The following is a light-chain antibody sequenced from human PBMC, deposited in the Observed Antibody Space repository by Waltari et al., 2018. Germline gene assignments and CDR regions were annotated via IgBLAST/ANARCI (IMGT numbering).Light chain of an antibody. J-gene: IGKJ3*01. Sequence: DIQMTQSPSTLSASVGDRVTITCRASQSIDKWLSWYQQKPGQAPKVLIYRASNLEGGVPSRFSGSGSGTEFTLTISSLQPDDFGTFYCQQYSSYPLTFGPGTKVDFK. V-gene: IGKV1-5*03. CDR3: QQYSSYPLT. CDR1: QSIDKW. CDR2: RAS.